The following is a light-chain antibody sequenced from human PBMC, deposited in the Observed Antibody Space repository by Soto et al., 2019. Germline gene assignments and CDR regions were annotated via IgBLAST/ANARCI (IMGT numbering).Light chain of an antibody. CDR2: KAS. V-gene: IGKV1-5*03. J-gene: IGKJ1*01. CDR3: QQYDSFPRT. Sequence: DIQMTQSPSTLSGSVGDRVTIAFRASQTISSWLAWYQQKPGKAPKLLIYKASTLKSGVPSRFSGSGSGTEFTLTLSSLQPDDSATYYCQQYDSFPRTFGQGTKVDIK. CDR1: QTISSW.